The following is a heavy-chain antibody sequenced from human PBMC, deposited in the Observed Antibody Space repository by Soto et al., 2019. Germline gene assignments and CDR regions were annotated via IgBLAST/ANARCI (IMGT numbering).Heavy chain of an antibody. V-gene: IGHV4-30-4*01. CDR2: IYDSGST. J-gene: IGHJ2*01. CDR1: GGSISGGVGGLYY. Sequence: QLQLRESGPGLVKPSETLSLTCTVSGGSISGGVGGLYYWSWIRQPPGKGLEWIGYIYDSGSTYYNPSLKSRVTISVDPSKNQSSPRISSAAAADTAVYYCAREVITLTTGWYFDFWGRGTLVTVSS. D-gene: IGHD4-17*01. CDR3: AREVITLTTGWYFDF.